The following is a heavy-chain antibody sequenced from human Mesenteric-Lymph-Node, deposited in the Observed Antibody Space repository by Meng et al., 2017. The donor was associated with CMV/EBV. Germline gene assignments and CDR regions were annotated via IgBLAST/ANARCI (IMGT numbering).Heavy chain of an antibody. CDR3: ARDVVVVPAATNLYYYGMDV. V-gene: IGHV1-18*01. Sequence: ASVKVSCKASGYTFTSYGISWVRQAPGQGLEWMGWISAYNGNTNYAQKLQGRVTMTTDTSTSTAYMELRSLRSDDTAVYYCARDVVVVPAATNLYYYGMDVWGQGTTVTVSS. CDR1: GYTFTSYG. CDR2: ISAYNGNT. J-gene: IGHJ6*02. D-gene: IGHD2-2*01.